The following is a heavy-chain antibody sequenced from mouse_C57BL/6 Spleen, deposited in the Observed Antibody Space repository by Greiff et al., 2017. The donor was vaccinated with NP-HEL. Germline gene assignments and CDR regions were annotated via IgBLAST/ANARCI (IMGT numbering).Heavy chain of an antibody. Sequence: VQLQQSGPGLVAPSQSLSITCTVSGFSLTSYGVDWVRQSPGKGLEWLGVIWGVGSTNYNSALKSRLSISKDNSKSQVFLKMNRLQTDDTAMYYCASGDGSSLFAYWGQGTLVTVSA. V-gene: IGHV2-6*01. CDR2: IWGVGST. D-gene: IGHD1-1*01. CDR1: GFSLTSYG. CDR3: ASGDGSSLFAY. J-gene: IGHJ3*01.